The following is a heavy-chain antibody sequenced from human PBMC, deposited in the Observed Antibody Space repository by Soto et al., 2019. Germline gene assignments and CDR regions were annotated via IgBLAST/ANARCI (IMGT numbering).Heavy chain of an antibody. V-gene: IGHV3-15*07. J-gene: IGHJ3*02. CDR3: ARAGGYCSSTSCARDYDDYGDYAVDAFDI. CDR1: GFTFTTAC. CDR2: IKSKTDGGTQ. D-gene: IGHD2-2*01. Sequence: PGGSLRLSCSASGFTFTTACINWVRQAPGKGLEWVGRIKSKTDGGTQDYVDPVRGRFTISRDNAKNSLYLQMNSLRAEDTAVYYCARAGGYCSSTSCARDYDDYGDYAVDAFDIWGQGAMVTVSS.